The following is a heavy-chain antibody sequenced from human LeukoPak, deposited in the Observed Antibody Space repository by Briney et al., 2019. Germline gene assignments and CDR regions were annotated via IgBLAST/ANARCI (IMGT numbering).Heavy chain of an antibody. CDR1: GFTFSTYW. CDR3: ARDLSATTPFGY. V-gene: IGHV3-7*01. Sequence: GGSLRLSCAASGFTFSTYWMSWVRQAPGKGLEWVANIRKDGSDIHYVDSVKGRFTISRDNAKNSLYLEMSSLRGEDTALYYCARDLSATTPFGYWGQGTLVTVSS. CDR2: IRKDGSDI. D-gene: IGHD1-26*01. J-gene: IGHJ4*02.